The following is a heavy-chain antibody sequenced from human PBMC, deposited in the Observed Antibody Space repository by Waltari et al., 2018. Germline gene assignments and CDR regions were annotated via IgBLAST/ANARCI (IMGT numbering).Heavy chain of an antibody. V-gene: IGHV3-33*01. CDR1: GFSVRTYG. D-gene: IGHD2-2*01. J-gene: IGHJ3*02. CDR2: IQSDESTI. Sequence: QVQLVESGGGVVQPGRSVRLSCAVSGFSVRTYGMHWVRQSAGKGLGWVAFIQSDESTIHYADSVRGRFPVSRDTSKNMVALQMNSLTVEDSSIYFCAREVSRYFIHAFDIRGQGTMVIVSS. CDR3: AREVSRYFIHAFDI.